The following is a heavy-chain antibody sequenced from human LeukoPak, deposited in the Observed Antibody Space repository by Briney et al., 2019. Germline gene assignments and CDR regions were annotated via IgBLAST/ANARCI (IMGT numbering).Heavy chain of an antibody. D-gene: IGHD3-10*01. CDR2: LSWNSGSM. V-gene: IGHV3-9*01. CDR1: GFTFDDYA. Sequence: GGSLRLSCAASGFTFDDYAMHWVRQTPGKGLEWVSGLSWNSGSMGYADSVKGRFTISRDNAKNSLYLQMNSLRTEDTALYYCAKGHYGSGSYPDYWGQGTLVTVSS. CDR3: AKGHYGSGSYPDY. J-gene: IGHJ4*02.